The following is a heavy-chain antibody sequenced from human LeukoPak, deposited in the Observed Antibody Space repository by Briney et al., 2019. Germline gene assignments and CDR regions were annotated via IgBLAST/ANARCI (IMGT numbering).Heavy chain of an antibody. D-gene: IGHD3-10*01. CDR3: ARSMVRGVINWFDP. Sequence: SETLSLTCTVSGVSISSSDSYWGWIRQPPGKGLEWIGSIYYSGNTYYNASLKSQVSISIDTSKNQFSLRLTSVTAADTAVYYCARSMVRGVINWFDPWGQGTLVTVSS. V-gene: IGHV4-39*01. CDR1: GVSISSSDSY. CDR2: IYYSGNT. J-gene: IGHJ5*02.